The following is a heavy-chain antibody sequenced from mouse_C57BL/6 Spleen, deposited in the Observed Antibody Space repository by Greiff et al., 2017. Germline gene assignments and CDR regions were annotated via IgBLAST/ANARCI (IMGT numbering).Heavy chain of an antibody. CDR3: ARSDYYGSSSDYYAMDY. Sequence: QVQLKQPGAELVKPGASVKLSCKASGYTFTSYWMHWVKQRPGQGLEWIGMIHPNSGSTNYNEKFKSKATLTVDKSSSTAYMQLSSLTSEDSAVYYCARSDYYGSSSDYYAMDYWGQGTSVTVSS. D-gene: IGHD1-1*01. CDR2: IHPNSGST. J-gene: IGHJ4*01. CDR1: GYTFTSYW. V-gene: IGHV1-64*01.